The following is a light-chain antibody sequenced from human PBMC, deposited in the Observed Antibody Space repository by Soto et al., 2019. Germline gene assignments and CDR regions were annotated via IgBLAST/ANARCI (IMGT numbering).Light chain of an antibody. CDR3: AAWDDSLDGEEGYV. CDR2: GDD. Sequence: QSVLTQPPSASGTPGQRVTISCSGSNSNIGRNTVNWHQQLPGTAPRLLIYGDDRRPSGVPDRFSGSKSGTSASLAISGLQSEDEADYYCAAWDDSLDGEEGYVFGTGTKVTVL. V-gene: IGLV1-44*01. CDR1: NSNIGRNT. J-gene: IGLJ1*01.